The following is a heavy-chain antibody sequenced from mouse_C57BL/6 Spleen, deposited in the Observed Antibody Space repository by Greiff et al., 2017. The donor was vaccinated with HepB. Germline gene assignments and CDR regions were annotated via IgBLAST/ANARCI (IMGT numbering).Heavy chain of an antibody. CDR3: ALGQLRLRDYFDY. J-gene: IGHJ2*01. CDR2: INTNNGGT. V-gene: IGHV1-22*01. D-gene: IGHD3-2*02. Sequence: EVQLQQSGPELVKPGASVKMSCKASGYTFTDYNMHWVKQSHGKSLEWIGYINTNNGGTSYNQKFKGKATLTVNKSSSTAYMELRSLTSEDSAVYYCALGQLRLRDYFDYWGQGTTLTVSS. CDR1: GYTFTDYN.